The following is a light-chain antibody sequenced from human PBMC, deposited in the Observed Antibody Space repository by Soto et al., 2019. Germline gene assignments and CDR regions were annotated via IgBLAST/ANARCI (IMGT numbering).Light chain of an antibody. CDR3: QQRDTWPLT. CDR2: DAS. Sequence: EIVLTQSPATLSLSPGKRATLSCRASQSVSKYLAWYQQRPGQAPRLLIYDASNRATGTPARFSGSGSGTDFTLTINSLEPEDFAVYYCQQRDTWPLTFGGGTKVDIK. CDR1: QSVSKY. J-gene: IGKJ4*01. V-gene: IGKV3-11*01.